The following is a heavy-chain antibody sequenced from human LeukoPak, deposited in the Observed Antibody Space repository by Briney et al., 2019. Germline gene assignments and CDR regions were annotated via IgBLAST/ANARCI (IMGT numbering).Heavy chain of an antibody. Sequence: GGSLRLSCAASGFTFSSYAMSWVRQAPGKGLEWVSGISGSGGSTNHADSVKGRFTISGDNSKNTLYLQMNSLRAEDTAVYYCAKDLVGIPRYFDYWGQGTLVTVSS. J-gene: IGHJ4*02. CDR2: ISGSGGST. CDR3: AKDLVGIPRYFDY. CDR1: GFTFSSYA. V-gene: IGHV3-23*01. D-gene: IGHD2-15*01.